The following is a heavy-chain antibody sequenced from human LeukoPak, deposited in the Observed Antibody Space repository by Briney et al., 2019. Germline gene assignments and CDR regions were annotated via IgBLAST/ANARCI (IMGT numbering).Heavy chain of an antibody. Sequence: PSETLSLTCTVSGYSLSSDYYWSWVRQPPGKGLEFIGHVHYSGTTNYNPSLRSRVTISIDTSKKHFFLKLKSVTAADTAVYYCATGYGDFRVEGRYFYSWGQGTLVTVSS. J-gene: IGHJ4*02. D-gene: IGHD4-17*01. CDR1: GYSLSSDYY. CDR3: ATGYGDFRVEGRYFYS. V-gene: IGHV4-61*01. CDR2: VHYSGTT.